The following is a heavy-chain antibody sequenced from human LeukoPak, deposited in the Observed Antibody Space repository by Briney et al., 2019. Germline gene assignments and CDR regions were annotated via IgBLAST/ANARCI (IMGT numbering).Heavy chain of an antibody. D-gene: IGHD1-26*01. CDR1: GGSISSSSYY. V-gene: IGHV4-39*07. CDR2: IYYSGST. CDR3: ARDEKEWELLGPFDY. Sequence: SETLSLTCTVSGGSISSSSYYWGWIRQPPGKGLEWIGSIYYSGSTYYNPSLKSQVTISVDTSKNQFSLKLSSVTAADTAVYYCARDEKEWELLGPFDYWGQGTLVTVSS. J-gene: IGHJ4*02.